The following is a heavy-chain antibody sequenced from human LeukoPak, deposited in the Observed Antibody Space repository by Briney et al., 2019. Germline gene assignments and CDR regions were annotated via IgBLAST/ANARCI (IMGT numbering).Heavy chain of an antibody. CDR3: AKGVGKLQLVTPFDY. CDR2: ISYAGSNK. CDR1: GFTFSSYG. V-gene: IGHV3-30*18. Sequence: PGGSLRLSCAASGFTFSSYGMHWVRQAPGKGLEWVAVISYAGSNKYYADSVKGRFTISRDNSKNTLYLQMNSLRAEDTAVYYCAKGVGKLQLVTPFDYWGQGTLVTVSS. J-gene: IGHJ4*02. D-gene: IGHD6-13*01.